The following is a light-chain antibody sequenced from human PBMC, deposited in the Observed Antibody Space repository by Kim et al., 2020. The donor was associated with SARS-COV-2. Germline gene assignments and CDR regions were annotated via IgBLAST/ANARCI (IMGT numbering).Light chain of an antibody. V-gene: IGLV1-40*03. CDR1: SSNIGADYE. CDR3: QSYDSSLTDVV. J-gene: IGLJ2*01. CDR2: GYT. Sequence: QKLTIPCTGSSSNIGADYEVPWYQQLPGTAPKFPCYGYTNRPAGVPDRFSGSKSGASASLAITGLRAEDEGDYYCQSYDSSLTDVVFGGGTQLTVL.